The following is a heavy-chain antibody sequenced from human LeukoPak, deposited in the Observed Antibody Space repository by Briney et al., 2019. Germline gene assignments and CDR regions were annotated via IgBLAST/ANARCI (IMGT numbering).Heavy chain of an antibody. Sequence: SETLSLTCTVSGDSISSSSYYWGWIRQPPGKGLEWIGSIPYSGSTYYNPSLKSRLTISVDTSKNQFSLKRSSVTAADTAVYYCARCKDYYVSGSYYKTFDYWGQGTLVTVSS. CDR1: GDSISSSSYY. CDR3: ARCKDYYVSGSYYKTFDY. CDR2: IPYSGST. D-gene: IGHD3-10*01. V-gene: IGHV4-39*07. J-gene: IGHJ4*02.